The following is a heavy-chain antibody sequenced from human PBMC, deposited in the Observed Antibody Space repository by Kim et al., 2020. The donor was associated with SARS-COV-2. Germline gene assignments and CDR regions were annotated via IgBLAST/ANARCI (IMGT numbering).Heavy chain of an antibody. Sequence: SVKVSCKASGGTFSSYAISWVRQAPGQGLEWMGGIIPIFGTANYAQKFQGRVTITADESTSTAYMELSSLRSEDMAVYYCARNLFYYDSSGYDYWGQGTLVTVSS. D-gene: IGHD3-22*01. CDR2: IIPIFGTA. V-gene: IGHV1-69*13. J-gene: IGHJ4*02. CDR3: ARNLFYYDSSGYDY. CDR1: GGTFSSYA.